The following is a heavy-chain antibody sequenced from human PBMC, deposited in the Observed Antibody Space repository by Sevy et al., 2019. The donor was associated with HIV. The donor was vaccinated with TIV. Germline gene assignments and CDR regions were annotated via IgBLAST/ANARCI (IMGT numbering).Heavy chain of an antibody. Sequence: LSLTCAASGFTFSNAWMSWVRQAPGKGLEWVGRIKSKTDGGTTDYAEPVKGRFTISTDESKNTLYLQMNSLKTEDTAVYYCTTDTGISDYDFWSGRDDTFDNWGQGTMVTVSS. V-gene: IGHV3-15*01. CDR1: GFTFSNAW. CDR3: TTDTGISDYDFWSGRDDTFDN. D-gene: IGHD3-3*01. CDR2: IKSKTDGGTT. J-gene: IGHJ3*02.